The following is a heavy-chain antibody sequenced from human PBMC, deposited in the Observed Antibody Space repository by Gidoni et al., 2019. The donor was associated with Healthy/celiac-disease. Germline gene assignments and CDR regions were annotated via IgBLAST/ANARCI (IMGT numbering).Heavy chain of an antibody. J-gene: IGHJ3*02. V-gene: IGHV2-5*02. CDR3: AHMGDYTTIRAFDI. CDR2: IYWDDDK. D-gene: IGHD2-2*02. CDR1: GFSLSTSGVG. Sequence: QITLKESGPTLVKPTQTLTLTCTLSGFSLSTSGVGVGWIRQPPGKALEWLALIYWDDDKRYSPSLKSRLTITKDTSKNQVVLTMTNMDPVDTATYYCAHMGDYTTIRAFDIWGQGTMVTVSS.